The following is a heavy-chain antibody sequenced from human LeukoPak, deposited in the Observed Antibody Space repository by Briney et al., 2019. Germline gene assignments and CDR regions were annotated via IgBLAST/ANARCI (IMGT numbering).Heavy chain of an antibody. J-gene: IGHJ4*02. V-gene: IGHV4-30-4*01. Sequence: PSETLSLTCTVSGVSISSGDYYWSWIRQPPGKGLEWIGYIYYSGSTYYNPSLKSRVTISVDTSKNQFSLKLSSVTAADTAVYYCARDLLNEGNHLDYWGQGTLVTVST. CDR1: GVSISSGDYY. D-gene: IGHD4-23*01. CDR3: ARDLLNEGNHLDY. CDR2: IYYSGST.